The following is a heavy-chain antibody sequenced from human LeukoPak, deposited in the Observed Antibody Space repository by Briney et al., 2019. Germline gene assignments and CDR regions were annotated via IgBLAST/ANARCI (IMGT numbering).Heavy chain of an antibody. CDR1: GFTFLSYG. CDR2: IRYDGSNK. J-gene: IGHJ4*02. D-gene: IGHD1-26*01. V-gene: IGHV3-30*02. CDR3: ARDINSGY. Sequence: GGSLRLSCAASGFTFLSYGMHWVRQAPGKGLEWVAFIRYDGSNKYYADSVKGRFTISRDNAKNSLYLQMNSLRAEDTAVYYCARDINSGYWGQGTLVTVSS.